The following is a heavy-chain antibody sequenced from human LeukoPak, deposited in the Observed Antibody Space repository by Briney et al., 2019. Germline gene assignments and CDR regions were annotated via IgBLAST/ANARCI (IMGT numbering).Heavy chain of an antibody. V-gene: IGHV3-30*04. CDR2: ISYDGSNK. D-gene: IGHD3-22*01. CDR1: GFTFSSYA. J-gene: IGHJ4*02. CDR3: AKALYDSSGYYYSYYFDY. Sequence: GGSLRLSCAASGFTFSSYAMHWVRQAPGKGLEWVAVISYDGSNKYYADSVKGRFTISRDNSKNTLYLQMNSLRAEDTAVYYCAKALYDSSGYYYSYYFDYWGQGTLVTVSS.